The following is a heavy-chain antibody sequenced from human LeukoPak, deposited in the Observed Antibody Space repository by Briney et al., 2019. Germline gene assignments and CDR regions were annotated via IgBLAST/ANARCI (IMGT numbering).Heavy chain of an antibody. Sequence: GGSLRLSCAASGFTFSSYSMKWVRQAPGKGLEWVSSISRSSSYIYYADSVKGRFTISRDNAKNSLYLQMNSLRAEDTAVYYCAELGITMIGGVWGKGTTVTISS. D-gene: IGHD3-10*02. CDR3: AELGITMIGGV. CDR1: GFTFSSYS. CDR2: ISRSSSYI. J-gene: IGHJ6*04. V-gene: IGHV3-21*01.